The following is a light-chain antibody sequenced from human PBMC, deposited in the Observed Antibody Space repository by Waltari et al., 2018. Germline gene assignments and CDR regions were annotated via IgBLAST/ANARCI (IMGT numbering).Light chain of an antibody. CDR3: ASWDDRLSGDV. Sequence: QSVLTQPPSASGTPWQRVTISCSGTSSNIGRNYVFWFHQHPGTAPKVLIYTDNQWPSGLPDPFSGSNSCSSATLSTSWLLSEAYADYYCASWDDRLSGDVFGTGTKVAVL. CDR1: SSNIGRNY. J-gene: IGLJ1*01. V-gene: IGLV1-47*01. CDR2: TDN.